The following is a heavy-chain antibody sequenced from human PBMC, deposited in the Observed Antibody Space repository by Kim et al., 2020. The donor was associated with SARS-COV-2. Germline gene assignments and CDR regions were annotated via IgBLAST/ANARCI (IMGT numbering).Heavy chain of an antibody. CDR3: AKLNLDGLDDY. CDR2: T. Sequence: TYSADSVKGRFTISRDNSKNTLYLQMNSLRAEDTAVYYCAKLNLDGLDDYWGQGTLVTVSS. D-gene: IGHD6-19*01. J-gene: IGHJ4*02. V-gene: IGHV3-23*01.